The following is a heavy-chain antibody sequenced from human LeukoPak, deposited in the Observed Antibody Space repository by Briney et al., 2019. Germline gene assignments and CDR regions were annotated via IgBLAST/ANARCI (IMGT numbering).Heavy chain of an antibody. J-gene: IGHJ4*02. CDR2: IYHSGST. D-gene: IGHD6-19*01. CDR3: ARVHSSGWPRD. Sequence: SETLSLTCTVSGYSISSGYYWGWIRQPPGKALEWIGSIYHSGSTYYNPSLKSRVTISVDTSKNQFSLKLSSVTAADTAVYYCARVHSSGWPRDWGQGTLVTVSS. CDR1: GYSISSGYY. V-gene: IGHV4-38-2*02.